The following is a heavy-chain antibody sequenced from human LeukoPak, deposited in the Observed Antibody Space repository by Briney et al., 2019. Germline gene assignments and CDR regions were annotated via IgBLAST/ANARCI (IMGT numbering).Heavy chain of an antibody. D-gene: IGHD3-22*01. V-gene: IGHV4-59*08. Sequence: SKTLSPTCTVSGGSISSYYWTWILQPPAHGLESIGYIYYNGGTNYNPSLKSRVTISVDTSKIQFSLKLSSVTAADTAVYYCARRTAIDSSGYGLDYWGQGTLVTVSS. CDR2: IYYNGGT. J-gene: IGHJ4*02. CDR1: GGSISSYY. CDR3: ARRTAIDSSGYGLDY.